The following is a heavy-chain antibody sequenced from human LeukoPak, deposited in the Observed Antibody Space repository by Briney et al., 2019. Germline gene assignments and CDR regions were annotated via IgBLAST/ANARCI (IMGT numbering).Heavy chain of an antibody. CDR2: ISGSGGST. D-gene: IGHD6-13*01. V-gene: IGHV3-23*01. CDR3: AKDVRPKYSSSWWPHYFDY. Sequence: GGSLRLSCAASGFTFSSYAMSWVRQAPGKGLEWVSAISGSGGSTYYADSVEGRFTISRDNSKNTLYLQMNSLRAEDTAVYYCAKDVRPKYSSSWWPHYFDYWGQGTLVTVSS. CDR1: GFTFSSYA. J-gene: IGHJ4*02.